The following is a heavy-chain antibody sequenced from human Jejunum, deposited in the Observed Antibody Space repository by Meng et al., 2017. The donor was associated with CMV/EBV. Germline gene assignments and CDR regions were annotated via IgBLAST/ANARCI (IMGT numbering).Heavy chain of an antibody. J-gene: IGHJ4*02. Sequence: ATSGFTFDTYGMSWVRQAPGKGLEWASSISISSYTYYADSVKGRFTISRDNAKNSLYLQMNSLRAEDTAVYYCARVVKGGNYLEYWGQGTLVTVSS. CDR2: ISISSYT. V-gene: IGHV3-21*01. CDR1: GFTFDTYG. CDR3: ARVVKGGNYLEY. D-gene: IGHD4-23*01.